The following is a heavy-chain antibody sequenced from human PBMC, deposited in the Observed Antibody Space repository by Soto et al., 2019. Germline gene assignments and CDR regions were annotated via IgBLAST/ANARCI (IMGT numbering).Heavy chain of an antibody. V-gene: IGHV3-33*01. CDR1: GFTFDDYG. Sequence: QVHLVESGGGVVQPGRSLRLSCVTSGFTFDDYGFHWVRQAPGKGLGWVAVIWYDGSKTKYADFVKGRFTISRDDSKNTVFLQKNSLRVEDTAVYYCARDLGSTNYYFDYWGQGTLLIVSS. CDR3: ARDLGSTNYYFDY. CDR2: IWYDGSKT. D-gene: IGHD1-1*01. J-gene: IGHJ4*02.